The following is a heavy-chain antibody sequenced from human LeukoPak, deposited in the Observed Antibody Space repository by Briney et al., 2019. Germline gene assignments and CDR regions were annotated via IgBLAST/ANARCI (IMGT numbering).Heavy chain of an antibody. CDR2: IIPIFGTA. V-gene: IGHV1-69*01. CDR3: ARKDSVSGSYDY. J-gene: IGHJ4*02. Sequence: GASVRVSCKASGGTFSSYAISWVRQAPGQGLEWMGGIIPIFGTANYAQKFQGRVTITADESTSTAYMELSSLRSEDTAVYYCARKDSVSGSYDYWGQGTLVTVSS. D-gene: IGHD1-26*01. CDR1: GGTFSSYA.